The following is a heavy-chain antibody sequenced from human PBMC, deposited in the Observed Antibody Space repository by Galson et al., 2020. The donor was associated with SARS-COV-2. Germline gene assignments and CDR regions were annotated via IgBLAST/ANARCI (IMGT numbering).Heavy chain of an antibody. CDR2: IWYDGSNK. CDR1: GFTFSSYG. J-gene: IGHJ4*02. V-gene: IGHV3-33*01. Sequence: GGSLRLSCAASGFTFSSYGMHWVRQAPGKGLEWVAVIWYDGSNKYYADSVKGRFTISRDNSKNTLYLQMNSLRAEATAVYYCSRDSVIGCGGDCESYWGQGTLVTVSS. CDR3: SRDSVIGCGGDCESY. D-gene: IGHD2-21*02.